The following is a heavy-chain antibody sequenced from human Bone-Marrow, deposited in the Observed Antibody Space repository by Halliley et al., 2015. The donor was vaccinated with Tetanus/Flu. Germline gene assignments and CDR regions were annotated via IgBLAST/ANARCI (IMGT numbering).Heavy chain of an antibody. CDR3: AREATSGSYDFWSGSGTLDY. J-gene: IGHJ4*02. Sequence: TLSLTCAVSGGSISSGTWWSWVRQPPGKGLEWIGEISHSGSTKYNLSLKSRVTISVDKSKNHFTLRLTSVTAADTAVYYCAREATSGSYDFWSGSGTLDYWGQGTLVSVSS. D-gene: IGHD3-3*01. CDR2: ISHSGST. CDR1: GGSISSGTW. V-gene: IGHV4-4*02.